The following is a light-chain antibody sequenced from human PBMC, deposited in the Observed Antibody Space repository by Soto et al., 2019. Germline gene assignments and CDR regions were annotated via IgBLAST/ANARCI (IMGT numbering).Light chain of an antibody. CDR1: SSDVGGYNY. CDR2: EVS. V-gene: IGLV2-14*01. Sequence: QSALTQPASVSGSPGQSITISCTGTSSDVGGYNYVSWYQQHPGKAPKLMIYEVSNRPSGVSNRFSGSKSGNTASLTICGLQAEDEADYYCSSYTSSSTLVLGGGTKLTVL. CDR3: SSYTSSSTLV. J-gene: IGLJ3*02.